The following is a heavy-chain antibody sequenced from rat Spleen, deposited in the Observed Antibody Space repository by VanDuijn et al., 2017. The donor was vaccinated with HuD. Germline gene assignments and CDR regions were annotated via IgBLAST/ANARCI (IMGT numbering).Heavy chain of an antibody. Sequence: EVQLVESGGGLVQPGRSXKLSCVXXXFTXXNYWXXWIXXXPGKGLEWVASITNXGGSTYYPDSVKGRFTISRDNAKSTLYRQMNSLRSEATATYYCTRGAGYWYLDFWGPGTMVTVSS. D-gene: IGHD1-4*01. CDR2: ITNXGGST. CDR3: TRGAGYWYLDF. J-gene: IGHJ1*01. V-gene: IGHV5-31*01. CDR1: XFTXXNYW.